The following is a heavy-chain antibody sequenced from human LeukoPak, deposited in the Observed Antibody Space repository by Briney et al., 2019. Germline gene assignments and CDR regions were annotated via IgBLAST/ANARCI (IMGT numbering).Heavy chain of an antibody. CDR3: ARASRDSGGSCYPN. Sequence: PGGSLRLSCAASGFTVSSNYMSWVRQAPGNGLEWVSVIYSGGSTYYADSVKGRFTISRDNSKNTLYLQMNSLRAEDTAVYYCARASRDSGGSCYPNWGQGTLVTVSS. J-gene: IGHJ4*02. D-gene: IGHD2-15*01. CDR2: IYSGGST. V-gene: IGHV3-66*02. CDR1: GFTVSSNY.